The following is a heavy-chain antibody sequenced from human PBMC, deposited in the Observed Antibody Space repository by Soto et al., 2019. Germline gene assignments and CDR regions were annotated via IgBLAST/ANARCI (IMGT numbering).Heavy chain of an antibody. CDR1: GFTFSSYW. J-gene: IGHJ3*02. V-gene: IGHV3-74*01. Sequence: GGSLRLSCAASGFTFSSYWMHWVRQAPGKGLVWVSRINSDGSSTSYADSVKGRFTISRNNAKNTLYLQMNSLRAEDTAVYYCARACSSTSCYAHDAFDIWGQGTMVTVSS. CDR3: ARACSSTSCYAHDAFDI. D-gene: IGHD2-2*01. CDR2: INSDGSST.